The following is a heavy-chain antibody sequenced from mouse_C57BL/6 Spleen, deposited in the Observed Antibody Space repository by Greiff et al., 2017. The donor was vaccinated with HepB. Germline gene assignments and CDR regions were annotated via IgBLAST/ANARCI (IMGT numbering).Heavy chain of an antibody. J-gene: IGHJ2*01. Sequence: EVQLVESRGGLVQPGGSLKLSCAASGFTFSDYYMYWVRQTPEKRLEWVAYISNGGGSTYYPDTVKGRFTISRDNAKNTLYLQMSGLKSEETAMYYCARDSSGYMDYWGQGTTLTVSS. D-gene: IGHD3-2*02. CDR1: GFTFSDYY. CDR3: ARDSSGYMDY. V-gene: IGHV5-12*01. CDR2: ISNGGGST.